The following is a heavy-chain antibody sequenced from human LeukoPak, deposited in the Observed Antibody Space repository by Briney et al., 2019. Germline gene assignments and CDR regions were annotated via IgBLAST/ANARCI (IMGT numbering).Heavy chain of an antibody. V-gene: IGHV3-13*01. J-gene: IGHJ4*02. CDR1: GFTFSRYD. CDR2: IGTAGDT. CDR3: AGAGSETQWRAFDF. D-gene: IGHD6-19*01. Sequence: GSLRLSCAASGFTFSRYDMHWVRQATGKGLEWVSGIGTAGDTYYAGSVKGRFTISRENAKNSLYLQINSLTAGDTAVYYCAGAGSETQWRAFDFWGQGALVTVFS.